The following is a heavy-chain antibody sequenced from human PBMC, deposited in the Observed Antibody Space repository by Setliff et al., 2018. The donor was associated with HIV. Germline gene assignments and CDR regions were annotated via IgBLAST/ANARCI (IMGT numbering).Heavy chain of an antibody. CDR2: IYYSGNP. CDR1: GDSISGGYYY. J-gene: IGHJ4*02. D-gene: IGHD2-2*01. Sequence: SETLSLTCTVSGDSISGGYYYWSWIRQHPGKGLEWIGYIYYSGNPFYNPSLRSRVTISLDTSKNQFSLKLSSVTAADTAVYYCARGFDYAQRPPLYYFDYWGQGTLVTVSS. V-gene: IGHV4-31*03. CDR3: ARGFDYAQRPPLYYFDY.